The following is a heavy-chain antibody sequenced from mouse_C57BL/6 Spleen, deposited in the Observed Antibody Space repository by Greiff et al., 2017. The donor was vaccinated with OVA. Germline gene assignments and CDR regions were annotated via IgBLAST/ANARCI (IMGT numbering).Heavy chain of an antibody. V-gene: IGHV14-4*01. Sequence: EVQLQQSGAELVRPGASVKLSCTASGFNIKDDYMHWVKQRPEQGLEWIGWIDPENGDTEYASKFQGKATITADTSSNTAYLQLSSMTSEDTAVYYCTAVYHGGFAYWGQGTLVTVSA. CDR3: TAVYHGGFAY. D-gene: IGHD1-1*01. CDR1: GFNIKDDY. J-gene: IGHJ3*01. CDR2: IDPENGDT.